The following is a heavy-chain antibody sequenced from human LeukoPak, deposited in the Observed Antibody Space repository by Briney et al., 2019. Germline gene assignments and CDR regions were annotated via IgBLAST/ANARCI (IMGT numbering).Heavy chain of an antibody. D-gene: IGHD1-26*01. J-gene: IGHJ6*03. Sequence: PSETLSLTCSVSGGSISNYYWSWIRQPAGKGREWIGRIYTTGNTDYNPSLKSRVTISVDTSKNQFSLKLSSVTAADTAVYYCARGEWELLRDYYYYYMDVWGKGTTVTVSS. CDR3: ARGEWELLRDYYYYYMDV. V-gene: IGHV4-4*07. CDR2: IYTTGNT. CDR1: GGSISNYY.